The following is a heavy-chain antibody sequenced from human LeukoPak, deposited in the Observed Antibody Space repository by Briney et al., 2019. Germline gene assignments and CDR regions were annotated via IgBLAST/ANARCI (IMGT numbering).Heavy chain of an antibody. CDR2: ISGNGGST. J-gene: IGHJ4*02. CDR1: GFTFSNYA. V-gene: IGHV3-23*01. Sequence: GGSPRLSCAASGFTFSNYAMSWVRQAPGKGLEWVSAISGNGGSTYYADSVKGRFTISRDNSKNTLYLQMNSLSAEDTAVYYCAKISPYGGNSAWGQGTLVTVSS. D-gene: IGHD4-23*01. CDR3: AKISPYGGNSA.